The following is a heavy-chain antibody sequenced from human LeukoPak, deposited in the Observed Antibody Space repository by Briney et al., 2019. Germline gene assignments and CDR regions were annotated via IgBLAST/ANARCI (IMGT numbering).Heavy chain of an antibody. J-gene: IGHJ4*02. V-gene: IGHV3-66*01. CDR3: ARDSSSVSGGY. D-gene: IGHD6-6*01. CDR2: IYSGGST. Sequence: ETLSLTCTVSGGSISSNYMSWVRQAPGKGLEWVSVIYSGGSTYYADSVKGRFTISRDNSKNTLYLQMNSLRAEDTAVYYCARDSSSVSGGYWGQGTLVTVSS. CDR1: GGSISSNY.